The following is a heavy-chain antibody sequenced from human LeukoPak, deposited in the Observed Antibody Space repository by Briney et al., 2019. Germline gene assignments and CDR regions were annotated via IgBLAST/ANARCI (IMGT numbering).Heavy chain of an antibody. CDR3: ARHGPRYYDYVWGSYRLSWFDP. V-gene: IGHV4-39*01. Sequence: PSETLSLTCTVSGGSISSSSYYWGWIRQPPGKGLEWIGSIYYSGSTYYNPSLKSRVTISVDTSKNQFSLKLSSVTAADTAVYYCARHGPRYYDYVWGSYRLSWFDPWGQGTLVTVSS. CDR2: IYYSGST. D-gene: IGHD3-16*02. CDR1: GGSISSSSYY. J-gene: IGHJ5*02.